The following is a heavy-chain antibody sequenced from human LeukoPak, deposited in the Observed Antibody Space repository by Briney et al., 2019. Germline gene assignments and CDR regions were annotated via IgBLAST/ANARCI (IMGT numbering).Heavy chain of an antibody. CDR2: INHSGST. CDR3: ARRLQHVLRYFDWFVYFDY. CDR1: GGSISSGTYY. J-gene: IGHJ4*02. D-gene: IGHD3-9*01. Sequence: PSETLSLTCTVSGGSISSGTYYWGWIRQPPGKGLEWIGEINHSGSTNYNPSLKSRVTISVDTSKNQFSLKLSSVIAADTAVYYCARRLQHVLRYFDWFVYFDYWGQGTLVTVSS. V-gene: IGHV4-39*07.